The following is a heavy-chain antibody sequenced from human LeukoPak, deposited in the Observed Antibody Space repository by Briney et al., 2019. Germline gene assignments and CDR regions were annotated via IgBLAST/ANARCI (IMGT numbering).Heavy chain of an antibody. V-gene: IGHV3-30-3*01. CDR2: ISFDGSNK. Sequence: PGRSLRLSCTGSGFTFSDYAMNWVRQAPGKGLEWVAIISFDGSNKYYADSVKGRFTISRDNSKNTLYLQMNSLKSEDTAVYYCARSTVATCCGGEDHWGQGTLVTVSS. J-gene: IGHJ4*02. CDR1: GFTFSDYA. CDR3: ARSTVATCCGGEDH. D-gene: IGHD2-21*01.